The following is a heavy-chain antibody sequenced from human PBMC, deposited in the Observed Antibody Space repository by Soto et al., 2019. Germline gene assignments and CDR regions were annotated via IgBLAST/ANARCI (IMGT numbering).Heavy chain of an antibody. Sequence: QLVQSRAEVKKPGSSVKVSCKASGGDFNSYTISWVRQAPGQGPEWMGTIIPILDVAKNAQKFQGRVKITADKSTSTVYMELRSLRSDDTAIYYCAQLWFGELWHGMDVWGQGTTVTVSS. CDR3: AQLWFGELWHGMDV. CDR2: IIPILDVA. J-gene: IGHJ6*02. D-gene: IGHD3-10*01. CDR1: GGDFNSYT. V-gene: IGHV1-69*02.